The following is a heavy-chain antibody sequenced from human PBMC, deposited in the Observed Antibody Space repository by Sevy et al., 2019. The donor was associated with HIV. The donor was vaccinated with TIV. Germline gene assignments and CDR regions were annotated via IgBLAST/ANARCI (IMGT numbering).Heavy chain of an antibody. CDR1: GFSLETYW. CDR2: TKEDDTVK. Sequence: GGSLRLSCAASGFSLETYWMNWVRQAPGKPLEWVANTKEDDTVKYYVDSVKGRFTIFRDNGRNLVYLVMNNLRVEDTALYYCVRAIQSEGSFWGQGTLVTVSS. V-gene: IGHV3-7*04. CDR3: VRAIQSEGSF. J-gene: IGHJ4*02. D-gene: IGHD2-2*02.